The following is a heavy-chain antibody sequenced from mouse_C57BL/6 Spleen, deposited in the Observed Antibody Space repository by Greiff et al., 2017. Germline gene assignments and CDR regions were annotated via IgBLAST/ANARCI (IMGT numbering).Heavy chain of an antibody. CDR1: GYTFTDYE. CDR3: TLITTVVATGYYFDY. J-gene: IGHJ2*01. CDR2: LDPETGGT. V-gene: IGHV1-15*01. Sequence: QVQLQQSGAELVRPGASVTLSCKASGYTFTDYEMHWVKQTPVHGLEWIGALDPETGGTAYNQKFKGKAILTADKSSSTAYMELRSLTSEDSAVYYCTLITTVVATGYYFDYWGQGTTLTVSS. D-gene: IGHD1-1*01.